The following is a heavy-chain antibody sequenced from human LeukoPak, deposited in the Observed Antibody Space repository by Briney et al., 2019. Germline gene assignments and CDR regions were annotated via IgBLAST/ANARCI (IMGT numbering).Heavy chain of an antibody. Sequence: GASVKVSCKASGYTFTGYYMHWVRQAPGQGLEWMGWINPNSGGTNYAQKFQGRVTMTRDTSISTAYMELSRLRSDDTAVYYCARAAADYDILTGYYGSYYYYGMDVWGQGTTVTVSS. V-gene: IGHV1-2*02. CDR1: GYTFTGYY. CDR2: INPNSGGT. J-gene: IGHJ6*02. CDR3: ARAAADYDILTGYYGSYYYYGMDV. D-gene: IGHD3-9*01.